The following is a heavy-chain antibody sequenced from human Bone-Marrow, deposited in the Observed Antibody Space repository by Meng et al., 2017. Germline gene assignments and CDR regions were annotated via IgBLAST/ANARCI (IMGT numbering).Heavy chain of an antibody. J-gene: IGHJ4*02. D-gene: IGHD2-15*01. CDR1: GFMFSDHY. Sequence: SGFMFSDHYMDWDRQAPGKGLEWVGRVKSKTDGGTTDFAAPVKGRFTISRDDSRNTVYLQMNSLKTEDTAVYYCTTRSGGKNDYWGQGTLVTVSS. CDR3: TTRSGGKNDY. CDR2: VKSKTDGGTT. V-gene: IGHV3-15*01.